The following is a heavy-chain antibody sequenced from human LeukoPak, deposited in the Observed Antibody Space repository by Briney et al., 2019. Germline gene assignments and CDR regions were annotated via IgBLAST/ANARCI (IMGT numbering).Heavy chain of an antibody. V-gene: IGHV3-23*01. Sequence: GGSLRLSCAASGFTFSSYAMSWVRQAPGKGLEWVSAISGSGGSTYYADSVKGRFTISRDNSKNTLYLQMNSLRAEDTAVYYCAKDRITMIVVVSDFDYWGQGTLVTVSS. CDR1: GFTFSSYA. J-gene: IGHJ4*02. CDR2: ISGSGGST. D-gene: IGHD3-22*01. CDR3: AKDRITMIVVVSDFDY.